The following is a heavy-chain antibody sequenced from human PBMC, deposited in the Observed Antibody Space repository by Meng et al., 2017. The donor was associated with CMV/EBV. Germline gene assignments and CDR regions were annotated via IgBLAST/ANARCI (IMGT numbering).Heavy chain of an antibody. V-gene: IGHV1-8*01. CDR2: MNPNSGNT. CDR3: ARGTMIVVVMAYFQH. J-gene: IGHJ1*01. CDR1: GYTFTSYD. D-gene: IGHD3-22*01. Sequence: ASVKVSCKASGYTFTSYDINWVRQATGQGLEWMGWMNPNSGNTDYAQKFQGRVTMTRNTSISTAYMELSSLRSEDTAVYYCARGTMIVVVMAYFQHWGQGTLVTVSS.